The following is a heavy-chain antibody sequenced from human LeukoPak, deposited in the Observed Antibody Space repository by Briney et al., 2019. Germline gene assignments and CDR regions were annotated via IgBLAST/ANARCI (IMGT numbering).Heavy chain of an antibody. Sequence: SETLSLTCTVSGGSISSSSYYWGWIRQPPGKGLEWIGSMYHNGSTYYNPSLKSRVTISVDTSKNQFSLKLSSVTAADTAVYCCARGTSSHSGWFDPWGQVTLVTVSS. CDR1: GGSISSSSYY. CDR2: MYHNGST. V-gene: IGHV4-39*07. CDR3: ARGTSSHSGWFDP. D-gene: IGHD6-6*01. J-gene: IGHJ5*02.